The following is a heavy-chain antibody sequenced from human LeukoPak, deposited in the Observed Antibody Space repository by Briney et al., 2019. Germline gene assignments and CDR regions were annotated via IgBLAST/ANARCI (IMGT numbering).Heavy chain of an antibody. Sequence: SETLSLICTVSGGSISSYYWSWIRQPPGKGLEWIGYFYHSGSTNYSPSLKSRVTISRDTSKNQFSLKLSSVTAADTAVYYCARGTEVDYGEFDYWGQGTLVSVSS. CDR3: ARGTEVDYGEFDY. V-gene: IGHV4-59*01. J-gene: IGHJ4*02. CDR2: FYHSGST. CDR1: GGSISSYY. D-gene: IGHD4-17*01.